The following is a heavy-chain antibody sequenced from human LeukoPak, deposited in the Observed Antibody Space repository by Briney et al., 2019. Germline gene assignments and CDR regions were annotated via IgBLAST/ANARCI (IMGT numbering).Heavy chain of an antibody. CDR3: ARSRYSSAWYAFDI. D-gene: IGHD6-19*01. J-gene: IGHJ3*02. V-gene: IGHV4-4*07. CDR1: GGSISSYS. CDR2: IYTSGST. Sequence: SETLSLMCAVSGGSISSYSWSWIRQPARKGLEWIGYIYTSGSTNYNPSLKSRVTMSADTSKNQFSLRLSSVTAADTAVYYCARSRYSSAWYAFDIWGQGTMVTVSS.